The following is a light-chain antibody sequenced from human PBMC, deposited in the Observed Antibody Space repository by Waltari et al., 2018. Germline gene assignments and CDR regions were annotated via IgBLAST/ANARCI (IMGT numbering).Light chain of an antibody. CDR1: KLGDKY. J-gene: IGLJ1*01. CDR3: QAWDSSTPYV. V-gene: IGLV3-1*01. CDR2: QDT. Sequence: SYELTQPPSVSVSPGQTASITCSGDKLGDKYVCWYQQKPGQSPVLVIYQDTKRPSGIPEGFSGSNAGNTATLTISGTQAMDEAADYCQAWDSSTPYVFGPGTKVTVL.